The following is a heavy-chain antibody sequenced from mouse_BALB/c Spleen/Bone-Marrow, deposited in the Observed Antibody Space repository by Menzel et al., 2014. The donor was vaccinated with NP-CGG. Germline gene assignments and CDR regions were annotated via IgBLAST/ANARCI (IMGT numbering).Heavy chain of an antibody. CDR3: ARDDYYAMDY. CDR2: IRNKANGYTT. Sequence: EVNVVESGGGLVQPGGSLRLSCATSGFTFTDYYMSWVRQPPGKALEWLGFIRNKANGYTTEYSASVKGRFTIFRDNSQSILYLQMNTLRAEDSATYYCARDDYYAMDYWGQGTSVTVSS. CDR1: GFTFTDYY. J-gene: IGHJ4*01. V-gene: IGHV7-3*02.